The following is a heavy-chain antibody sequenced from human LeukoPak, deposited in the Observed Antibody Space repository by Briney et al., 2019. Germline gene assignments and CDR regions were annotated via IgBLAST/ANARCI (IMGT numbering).Heavy chain of an antibody. D-gene: IGHD1-26*01. CDR1: GFTFTNYW. CDR2: IEDDGDQK. CDR3: ARDIPRGSTHLDY. J-gene: IGHJ4*02. Sequence: GGSLRLSCAASGFTFTNYWMTWVRQAPGKGLEWVASIEDDGDQKNYGDSVKGRFTIYRDNAENSLYLQMNILRVEDTAVYYCARDIPRGSTHLDYWGQGTLVTVSS. V-gene: IGHV3-7*01.